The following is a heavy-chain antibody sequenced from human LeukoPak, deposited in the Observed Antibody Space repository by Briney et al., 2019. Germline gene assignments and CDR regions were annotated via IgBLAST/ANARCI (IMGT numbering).Heavy chain of an antibody. D-gene: IGHD2-15*01. Sequence: GGSLRLSCAASVFTVSSNYMSWVRQAPGKGLEWVSVIYSGGTTYYADSVKGRFTISRDNSKNTVYLQMNSLRAEDTAVYYCARGSWNCSGGSCYDYWGQGTLVTVSS. V-gene: IGHV3-66*02. CDR2: IYSGGTT. CDR1: VFTVSSNY. J-gene: IGHJ4*02. CDR3: ARGSWNCSGGSCYDY.